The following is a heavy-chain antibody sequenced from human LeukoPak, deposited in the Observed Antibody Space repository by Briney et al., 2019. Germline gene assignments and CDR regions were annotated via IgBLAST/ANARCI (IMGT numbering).Heavy chain of an antibody. D-gene: IGHD3-9*01. V-gene: IGHV4-34*01. Sequence: SETLSLTCAVYGGSFSGYYWSWIRQPPGKGLEWIGEINHSGSTNYNPSLKSRVTISVNTSKNQFSLKLSSVTAADTAVYYCARGGGLQYFDWLLYGFDPWGQGTLVTVSS. J-gene: IGHJ5*02. CDR1: GGSFSGYY. CDR3: ARGGGLQYFDWLLYGFDP. CDR2: INHSGST.